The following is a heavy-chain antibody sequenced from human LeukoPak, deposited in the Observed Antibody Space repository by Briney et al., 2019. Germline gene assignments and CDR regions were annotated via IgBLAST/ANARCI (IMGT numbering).Heavy chain of an antibody. CDR2: MNPNSGNT. J-gene: IGHJ5*02. D-gene: IGHD1-26*01. CDR1: GYTFTSYD. Sequence: ASVKVSCKASGYTFTSYDINWVRQATGQGLEWMGWMNPNSGNTGYAQKFQGRVTITRNTSISTAYMELSSLRSEDTAVYYCARRGSYSWWFDPWGQGTLVTVSS. V-gene: IGHV1-8*03. CDR3: ARRGSYSWWFDP.